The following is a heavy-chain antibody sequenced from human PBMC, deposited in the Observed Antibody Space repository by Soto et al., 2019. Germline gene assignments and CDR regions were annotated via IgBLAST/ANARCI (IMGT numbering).Heavy chain of an antibody. CDR3: ARERGAYSSGWYSPIDY. Sequence: QVQLVQSGAEVKKPGASVKVSCKASGYTFTSYGISWVRQDPGQGLEWMGWISAYNGNTNYAQKLQGRVTMTTDTSTSTAYIGLRSLRSDDTAVYYCARERGAYSSGWYSPIDYWGQGTLVTVSS. D-gene: IGHD6-19*01. J-gene: IGHJ4*02. CDR2: ISAYNGNT. V-gene: IGHV1-18*01. CDR1: GYTFTSYG.